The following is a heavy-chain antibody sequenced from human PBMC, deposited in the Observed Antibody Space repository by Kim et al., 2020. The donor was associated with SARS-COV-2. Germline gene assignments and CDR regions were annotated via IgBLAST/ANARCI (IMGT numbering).Heavy chain of an antibody. J-gene: IGHJ6*02. CDR1: GGSISSSNW. V-gene: IGHV4-4*02. CDR3: ARTRLWFGELKGYYYGMDV. CDR2: IYHSGST. Sequence: SETLSLTCAVSGGSISSSNWWSWVRQPPGKGLEWIGEIYHSGSTNYNPSLKSRVTISVDKSKNQFSLKLSSVTAADTAVYYCARTRLWFGELKGYYYGMDVWGQGTTVTVSS. D-gene: IGHD3-10*01.